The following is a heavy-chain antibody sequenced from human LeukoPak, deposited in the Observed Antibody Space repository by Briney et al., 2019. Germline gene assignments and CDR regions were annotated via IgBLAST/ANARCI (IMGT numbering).Heavy chain of an antibody. V-gene: IGHV4-39*07. Sequence: SETLSLTCTVSGGSISSSSYYWGWIRQPPGKGLEWIGSIYYSGSTYYNPSLKSRVTISVDTSKNQFSLKLSSVTAADTAVYYCARGYSSSWSDYFDYWGQGTLVTVSS. CDR2: IYYSGST. J-gene: IGHJ4*02. CDR1: GGSISSSSYY. CDR3: ARGYSSSWSDYFDY. D-gene: IGHD6-13*01.